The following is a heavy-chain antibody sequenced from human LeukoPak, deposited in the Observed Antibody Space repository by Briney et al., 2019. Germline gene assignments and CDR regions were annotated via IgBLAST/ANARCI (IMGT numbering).Heavy chain of an antibody. CDR1: GGSISSYY. J-gene: IGHJ6*02. Sequence: SETLSLTCTVSGGSISSYYWSWIRQPAGKGLEWIGRIYTSGSTNYNPSLKSRVTMSVDTSKNQFSLKLSSVTAADTAVYYCARDHRSSFLLVDGYYYYYYGMDVWGQGTTVTVSS. V-gene: IGHV4-4*07. CDR3: ARDHRSSFLLVDGYYYYYYGMDV. CDR2: IYTSGST. D-gene: IGHD2-2*01.